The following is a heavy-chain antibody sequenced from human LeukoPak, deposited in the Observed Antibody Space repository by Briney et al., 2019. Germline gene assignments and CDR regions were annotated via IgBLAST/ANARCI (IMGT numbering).Heavy chain of an antibody. CDR3: ARGSGDYYYYMDV. CDR1: GYTFTGYY. D-gene: IGHD1-26*01. V-gene: IGHV1-2*02. J-gene: IGHJ6*03. Sequence: ASVKVSCKASGYTFTGYYIHWVRQAPGQGLEWMGWINPNSGGTNYAQKFQGRVTMTRDTSISTAYMELSRLRSDDTAVYYCARGSGDYYYYMDVWGKGTTVTVSS. CDR2: INPNSGGT.